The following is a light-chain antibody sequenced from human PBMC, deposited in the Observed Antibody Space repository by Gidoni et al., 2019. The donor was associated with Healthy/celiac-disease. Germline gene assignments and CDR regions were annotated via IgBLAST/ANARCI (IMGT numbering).Light chain of an antibody. CDR3: QSADSSGTYRHVV. V-gene: IGLV3-25*03. CDR1: ALPKQY. CDR2: KDS. J-gene: IGLJ2*01. Sequence: SYELTQPPSVSVSPGQTARITCSGDALPKQYAYWYQQKPGQDPVLVIYKDSERPSGIPERFSGSSSGTTVTLTISGVQAEDEADYYCQSADSSGTYRHVVFGGGTKLTVL.